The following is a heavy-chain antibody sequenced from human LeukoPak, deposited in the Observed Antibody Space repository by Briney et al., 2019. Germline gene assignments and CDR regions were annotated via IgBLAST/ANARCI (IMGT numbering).Heavy chain of an antibody. V-gene: IGHV4-39*01. CDR2: IYYSGST. D-gene: IGHD5-24*01. CDR1: GGSISSSSYY. J-gene: IGHJ5*02. CDR3: ARGTDDPYYLFDP. Sequence: SETLSLTCTVSGGSISSSSYYWGWIRQPPGKGLEWIGSIYYSGSTYYNPSLKSRATISVDTSKNQFSLKLSSVTAADTAVYYCARGTDDPYYLFDPWGQGTLVTVSS.